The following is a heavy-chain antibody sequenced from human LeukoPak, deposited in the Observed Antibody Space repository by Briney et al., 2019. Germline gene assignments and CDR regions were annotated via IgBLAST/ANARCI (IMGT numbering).Heavy chain of an antibody. CDR1: GFTFSSYG. CDR2: ISYDGSNK. J-gene: IGHJ6*02. D-gene: IGHD2-2*01. V-gene: IGHV3-30*03. Sequence: GGSLRLSCAASGFTFSSYGMHWVRQAPGKGLEWVAVISYDGSNKYYADSVKGRFTISRDNSKNTLYLQMNSLRAEDTAVYYCARESDCSSTSCYGDYYYGMDVWGQGTTVTVSS. CDR3: ARESDCSSTSCYGDYYYGMDV.